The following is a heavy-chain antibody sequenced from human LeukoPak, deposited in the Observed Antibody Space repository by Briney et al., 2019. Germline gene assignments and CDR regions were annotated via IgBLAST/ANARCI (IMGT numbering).Heavy chain of an antibody. J-gene: IGHJ6*02. V-gene: IGHV1-8*01. CDR1: GYTFTSYD. Sequence: GASVKVSCKASGYTFTSYDINWVRQATGQGLEWMGWMNPNSGNTGYAQKFQGRVTMTRNTSISTAYMELSSLRSEDTAVYYCVRGGPWGSGRDYYYYGMDVWGQGTTVTVSS. CDR2: MNPNSGNT. D-gene: IGHD3-16*01. CDR3: VRGGPWGSGRDYYYYGMDV.